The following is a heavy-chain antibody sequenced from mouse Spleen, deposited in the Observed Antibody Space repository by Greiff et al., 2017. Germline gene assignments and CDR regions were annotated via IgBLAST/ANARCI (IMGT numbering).Heavy chain of an antibody. V-gene: IGHV1-18*01. J-gene: IGHJ2*01. CDR1: GYTFTDYN. CDR2: INPNNGGT. CDR3: ARMGRGYYFDY. Sequence: EVQLQQSGPELVKPGASVKIPCKASGYTFTDYNMDWVKQSHGKSLEWIGDINPNNGGTIYNQKFKGKATLTVDKSSSTAYMELRSLTSEDTAVYYCARMGRGYYFDYWGQGTTLTVSS. D-gene: IGHD4-1*01.